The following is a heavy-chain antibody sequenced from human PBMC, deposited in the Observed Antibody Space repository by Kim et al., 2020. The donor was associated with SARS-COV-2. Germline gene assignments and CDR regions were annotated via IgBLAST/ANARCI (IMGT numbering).Heavy chain of an antibody. D-gene: IGHD3-10*01. CDR3: ARVRVFDYYGMDV. V-gene: IGHV6-1*01. J-gene: IGHJ6*02. Sequence: YTVSLKTRLTNTPDTSKNQFSLQLNSVTPEDTAVYYCARVRVFDYYGMDVWGQGTTVTVSS.